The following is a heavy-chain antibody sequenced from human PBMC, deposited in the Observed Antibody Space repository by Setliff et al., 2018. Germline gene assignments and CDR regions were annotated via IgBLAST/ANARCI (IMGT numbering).Heavy chain of an antibody. J-gene: IGHJ4*02. Sequence: PSETLSLTCIVSGVSVSRHYWSWIRQPPGKTLEWIGYIYTRGSTNYNPSLQSRVTISVDTAKKQFSLKLNSVTAADTAIYYCARPAYSSRWYEIKGFDYWGQGTLVTVSS. CDR2: IYTRGST. V-gene: IGHV4-4*08. CDR3: ARPAYSSRWYEIKGFDY. CDR1: GVSVSRHY. D-gene: IGHD6-13*01.